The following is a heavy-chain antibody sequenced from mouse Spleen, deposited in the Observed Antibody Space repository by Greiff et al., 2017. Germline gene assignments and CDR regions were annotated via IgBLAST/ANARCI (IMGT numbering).Heavy chain of an antibody. Sequence: EVQLQQSGPDLVKPGASVKISCKASGYTFTDYYMNWVQQSHGKSLEWIGDINPNNGGTSYTQKFKGKATLTVDKSSSTAYMELRSLTSEDSAVCYCERVNDGFLAYWGQGTLVTVSA. D-gene: IGHD2-3*01. CDR2: INPNNGGT. CDR3: ERVNDGFLAY. J-gene: IGHJ3*01. CDR1: GYTFTDYY. V-gene: IGHV1-26*01.